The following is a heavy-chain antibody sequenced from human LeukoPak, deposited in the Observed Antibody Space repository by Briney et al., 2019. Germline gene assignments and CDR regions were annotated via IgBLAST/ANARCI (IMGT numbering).Heavy chain of an antibody. D-gene: IGHD7-27*01. CDR1: GFTIISTY. J-gene: IGHJ4*02. CDR3: ARVGLGIGDY. Sequence: GGSLRLSCAASGFTIISTYLSWVRQAPGKGLGWVSVIYSGGSTYYADSVKGRFTISRDISKSTVYLQMNSLRAEDTAVYYFARVGLGIGDYWGQGTLVTVSS. CDR2: IYSGGST. V-gene: IGHV3-66*01.